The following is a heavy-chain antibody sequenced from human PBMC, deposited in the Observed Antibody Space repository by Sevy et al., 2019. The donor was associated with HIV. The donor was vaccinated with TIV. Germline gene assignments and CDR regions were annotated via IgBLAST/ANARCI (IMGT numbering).Heavy chain of an antibody. CDR1: GFTFSTSA. CDR2: ISGSGGST. J-gene: IGHJ6*02. Sequence: GGSLRLSCAVSGFTFSTSAMSWVRQAPGKGLEWVSSISGSGGSTYYADPVKGRFPISRDNSKNTVYRQMNGLRAEDSAVYYCARVPHPAAMQTFYYFGMDVWGQGTTVTVSS. CDR3: ARVPHPAAMQTFYYFGMDV. D-gene: IGHD2-2*01. V-gene: IGHV3-23*01.